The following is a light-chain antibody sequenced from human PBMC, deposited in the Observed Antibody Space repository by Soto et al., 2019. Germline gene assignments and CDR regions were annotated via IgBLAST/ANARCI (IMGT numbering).Light chain of an antibody. Sequence: SVLTQPASVSGSPGQSIAISCTGTSSDVGAFNYVSWYQQHPGKAPKFMIFDVSSRPSGVSDRFSGSKSGNTASLTISGLQTEDEADYYCASYTTSSKYVFGTATKVPS. V-gene: IGLV2-14*03. CDR2: DVS. J-gene: IGLJ1*01. CDR1: SSDVGAFNY. CDR3: ASYTTSSKYV.